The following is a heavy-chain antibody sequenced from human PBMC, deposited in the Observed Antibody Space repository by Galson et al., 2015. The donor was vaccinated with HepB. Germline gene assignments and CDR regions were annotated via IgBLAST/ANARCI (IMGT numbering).Heavy chain of an antibody. Sequence: SETLSLTCGVYVGSFSGYYWSWIRQPPGKGLEWIGEISHSGSTTYNPSLKSRLTILVDTSKKQFSLRLNSVTAADTAMYYCARSSWGVRGLMTGYFDYWGQGSWSPSPQ. J-gene: IGHJ4*03. CDR1: VGSFSGYY. V-gene: IGHV4-34*01. CDR2: ISHSGST. D-gene: IGHD3-10*01. CDR3: ARSSWGVRGLMTGYFDY.